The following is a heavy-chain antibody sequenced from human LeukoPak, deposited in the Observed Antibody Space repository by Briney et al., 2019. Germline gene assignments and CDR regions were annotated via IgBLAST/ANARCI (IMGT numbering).Heavy chain of an antibody. V-gene: IGHV3-30*02. CDR3: AKEIRVAAAGTG. J-gene: IGHJ4*02. Sequence: PGGSLRLSCAASGFTFSSYGMHWVRQAPGKGLEWVAFIRYDGSNKYYADSVKGRFTISRDNYKNTLYLQMNSLRAEDTAVYYCAKEIRVAAAGTGWGQGTLVTVSS. CDR1: GFTFSSYG. D-gene: IGHD6-13*01. CDR2: IRYDGSNK.